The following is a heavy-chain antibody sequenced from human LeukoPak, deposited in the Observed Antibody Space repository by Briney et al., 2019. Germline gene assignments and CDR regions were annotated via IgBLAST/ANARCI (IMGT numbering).Heavy chain of an antibody. CDR1: GFTFDDYT. V-gene: IGHV3-43*01. CDR3: AKGMTYYDFWSGYV. CDR2: ISWDGGST. D-gene: IGHD3-3*01. J-gene: IGHJ6*04. Sequence: GGSLRLSCAASGFTFDDYTMHWVRQAPGKGLEWVSLISWDGGSTYYADSVKGRFTISRDNSKNSLYLQMNSLRTEDTALYYCAKGMTYYDFWSGYVWGKGTTVTASS.